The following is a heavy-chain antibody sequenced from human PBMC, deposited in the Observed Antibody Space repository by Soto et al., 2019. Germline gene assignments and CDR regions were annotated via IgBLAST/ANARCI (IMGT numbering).Heavy chain of an antibody. V-gene: IGHV3-30*18. Sequence: WGSLRLFCAAAGFTFSSYGMHWVRQAPGKGLEWVAVISYDGSNKYYADSVKGRFTISRDNSKNTLYLQMNSLRAEDTAVYYCAKDSGSSYGHRSWGVNAFDIWGQVTMVTVSS. CDR1: GFTFSSYG. CDR3: AKDSGSSYGHRSWGVNAFDI. D-gene: IGHD5-18*01. J-gene: IGHJ3*02. CDR2: ISYDGSNK.